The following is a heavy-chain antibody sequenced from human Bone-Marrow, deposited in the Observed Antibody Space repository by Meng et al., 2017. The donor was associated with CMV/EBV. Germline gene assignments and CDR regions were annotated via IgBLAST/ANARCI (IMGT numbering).Heavy chain of an antibody. V-gene: IGHV4-39*07. CDR1: GGSISSSSYY. D-gene: IGHD5-24*01. CDR3: ARVPITPSYYYGMDV. CDR2: IYYNENT. J-gene: IGHJ6*02. Sequence: GSLRLSCSVSGGSISSSSYYWGWIRQPPGKGLEWIGNIYYNENTCYNASLKSRVTISVDTSKNQFSLKLSSVTAADTAVYYCARVPITPSYYYGMDVWGQGTTVTVSS.